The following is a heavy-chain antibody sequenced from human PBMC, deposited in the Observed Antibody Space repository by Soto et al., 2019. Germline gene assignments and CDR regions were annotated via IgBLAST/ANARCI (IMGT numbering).Heavy chain of an antibody. Sequence: PSETLSLTCTVSGGSISSYFWSWIRQPPGQGLEWIGYFYRSGITSYNPSLKSRVTMSIDTSKNQFSLKLSSATAADTAVYYCARHGGSYSFDYWGQGILVTVS. D-gene: IGHD1-26*01. CDR2: FYRSGIT. CDR1: GGSISSYF. V-gene: IGHV4-59*08. J-gene: IGHJ4*02. CDR3: ARHGGSYSFDY.